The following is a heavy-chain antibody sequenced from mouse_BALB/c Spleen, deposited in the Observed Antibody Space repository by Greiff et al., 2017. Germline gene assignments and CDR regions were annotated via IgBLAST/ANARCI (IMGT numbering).Heavy chain of an antibody. CDR2: IYPGDGDT. D-gene: IGHD2-3*01. CDR3: ARGDGYYGFAY. CDR1: GYTFTSYW. V-gene: IGHV1-87*01. Sequence: VQRVESGAELARPGASVKLSCKASGYTFTSYWMQWVKQRPGQGLEWIGAIYPGDGDTRYTQKFKGKATLTADKSSSTAYMQLSSLASEDSAVYYCARGDGYYGFAYWGQGTLVTVSA. J-gene: IGHJ3*01.